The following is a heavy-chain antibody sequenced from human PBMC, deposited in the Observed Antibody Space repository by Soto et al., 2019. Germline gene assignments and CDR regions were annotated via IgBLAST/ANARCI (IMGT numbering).Heavy chain of an antibody. CDR3: ARDPAEYIAAFFDH. J-gene: IGHJ5*02. V-gene: IGHV1-2*02. CDR1: VYTFTCYY. D-gene: IGHD6-13*01. Sequence: XSVKVSCKASVYTFTCYYMHWVRQAPGQGLEWMGWINPNSGGTNYAQKFQGRVTMTRDTSISTAYMELSRLRSDDTAVYYCARDPAEYIAAFFDHWGQGTLVTVSS. CDR2: INPNSGGT.